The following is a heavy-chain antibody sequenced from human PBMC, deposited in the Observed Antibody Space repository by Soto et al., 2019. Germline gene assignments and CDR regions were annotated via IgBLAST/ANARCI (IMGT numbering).Heavy chain of an antibody. V-gene: IGHV4-30-2*01. Sequence: QLQLQESGSGLVKPSQTLSLTCAVSGGSISSGGYSWSWIRQPPGKGLEWIGYIYHRGSTFYNPSVKSQVTISVDRSKNPFSQKLSSVTAADTAVYYCARAHYGDYGYGMDVWGQGTTVTVSS. D-gene: IGHD4-17*01. CDR2: IYHRGST. CDR1: GGSISSGGYS. J-gene: IGHJ6*02. CDR3: ARAHYGDYGYGMDV.